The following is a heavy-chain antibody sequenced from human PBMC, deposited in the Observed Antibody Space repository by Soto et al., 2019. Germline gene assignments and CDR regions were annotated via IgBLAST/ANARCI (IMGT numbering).Heavy chain of an antibody. D-gene: IGHD4-4*01. CDR2: ISRSGSTI. J-gene: IGHJ6*02. Sequence: GGSLRLSCTAFGFTFSSYEMNWFRQAPGKGLEWVSYISRSGSTIYYADSVKGRFTISRDNAKNSLYLQMNSLRAEDTAVYYCARDSNGGYYYYGMDVWGRGTTVTVSS. CDR3: ARDSNGGYYYYGMDV. V-gene: IGHV3-48*03. CDR1: GFTFSSYE.